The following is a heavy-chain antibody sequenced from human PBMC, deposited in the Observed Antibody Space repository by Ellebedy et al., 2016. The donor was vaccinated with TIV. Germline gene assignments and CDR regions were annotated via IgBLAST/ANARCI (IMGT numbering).Heavy chain of an antibody. Sequence: GESLKISXAASGFTFSGSAMHWVRQASGKGLEWVGRIRSKANSYATAYAASVKGRFTISRDDSKNTAYLQMNSLKTEDTAVYYCTITPGIAVAGIVWGQGTLVTVSS. CDR3: TITPGIAVAGIV. J-gene: IGHJ4*02. V-gene: IGHV3-73*01. CDR1: GFTFSGSA. CDR2: IRSKANSYAT. D-gene: IGHD6-19*01.